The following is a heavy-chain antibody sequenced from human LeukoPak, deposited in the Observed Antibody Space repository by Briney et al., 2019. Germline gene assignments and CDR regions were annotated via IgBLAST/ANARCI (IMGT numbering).Heavy chain of an antibody. Sequence: ASVKVSCKVSGYTLTELSMHWVRQAPGKGLEWMGGFDPEDGETIYAQKFQGRVTMTEDTSTDTAYMELSSLRSEDTAVYYCATFFLRLEQPQPRLFNIWAKGKMVTV. CDR2: FDPEDGET. V-gene: IGHV1-24*01. D-gene: IGHD3-3*01. J-gene: IGHJ3*02. CDR3: ATFFLRLEQPQPRLFNI. CDR1: GYTLTELS.